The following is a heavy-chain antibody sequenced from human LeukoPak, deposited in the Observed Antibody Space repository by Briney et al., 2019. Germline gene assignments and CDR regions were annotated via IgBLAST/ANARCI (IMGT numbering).Heavy chain of an antibody. CDR1: GSSISSGGYY. J-gene: IGHJ6*02. Sequence: SQTLSLTCTVSGSSISSGGYYWSWIRQHPGKGLEWIGYIYYSGSTYYNPSLKSRVTISVDTSKNQFSLKLSSVTAADTAVYYCARDSRGSSSYYYGMDVWGQGTTVTVSS. V-gene: IGHV4-31*03. CDR3: ARDSRGSSSYYYGMDV. CDR2: IYYSGST. D-gene: IGHD3-10*01.